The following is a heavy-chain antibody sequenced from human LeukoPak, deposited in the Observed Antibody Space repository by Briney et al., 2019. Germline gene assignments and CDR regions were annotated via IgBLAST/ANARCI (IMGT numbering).Heavy chain of an antibody. Sequence: ASVKVSCKASGYTFTSYYMHWVRQAPGQGLEWMGIINPSGGSTSYAQKFQGRVTMTRDTSTSTVYMELSSLRSEDTAVYYCARGGLRGIVVVPAAKPHDAFDIWGQETMVTVSS. CDR2: INPSGGST. CDR3: ARGGLRGIVVVPAAKPHDAFDI. J-gene: IGHJ3*02. D-gene: IGHD2-2*01. CDR1: GYTFTSYY. V-gene: IGHV1-46*01.